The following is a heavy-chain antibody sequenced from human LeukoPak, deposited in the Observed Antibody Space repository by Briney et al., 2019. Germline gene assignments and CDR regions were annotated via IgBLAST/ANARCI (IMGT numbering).Heavy chain of an antibody. CDR3: ARGRSGYYCFDY. CDR2: ISYDGSNK. J-gene: IGHJ4*02. V-gene: IGHV3-30-3*01. Sequence: GGSLRLSCAASGFTFSSYAMHWVRQAPGKGLEWVAVISYDGSNKYYADSVKGRFTISRDNSKNTLYLQMNRLRAEDTAVYYCARGRSGYYCFDYWGQGTLVTVSS. D-gene: IGHD3-22*01. CDR1: GFTFSSYA.